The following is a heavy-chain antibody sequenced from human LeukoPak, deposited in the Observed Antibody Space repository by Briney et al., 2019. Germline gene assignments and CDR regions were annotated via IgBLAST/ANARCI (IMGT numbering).Heavy chain of an antibody. J-gene: IGHJ4*02. CDR3: ARVGPSPYFDY. V-gene: IGHV1-8*03. D-gene: IGHD3/OR15-3a*01. Sequence: GASVKVSCKASGYTFTNYHINWVRQATGQGLEWMGWMNPNSGNTGYAQKFQGRVTITRNTSISTAYMELSSLRSEDTAVYYCARVGPSPYFDYWGQGTLVTVSS. CDR1: GYTFTNYH. CDR2: MNPNSGNT.